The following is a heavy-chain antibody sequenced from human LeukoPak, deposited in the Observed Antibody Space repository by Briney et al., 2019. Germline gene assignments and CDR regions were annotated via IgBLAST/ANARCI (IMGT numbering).Heavy chain of an antibody. V-gene: IGHV4-59*08. D-gene: IGHD4-4*01. CDR2: IYYSGST. CDR1: GGSFSGYY. J-gene: IGHJ5*02. Sequence: KTSETLSLTCAVYGGSFSGYYWSWIRQPPGKGLEWIGYIYYSGSTNYNPSLKSRVTISVDTSKNQFSLKLSSVTAADTAVYYCARAEQGGKTTVTTWGQGTLVTVSS. CDR3: ARAEQGGKTTVTT.